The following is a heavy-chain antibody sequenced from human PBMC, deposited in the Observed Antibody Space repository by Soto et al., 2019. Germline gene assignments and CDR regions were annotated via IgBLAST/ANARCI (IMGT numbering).Heavy chain of an antibody. CDR2: IYHTGST. CDR3: ARDFPIVPSGPGDY. CDR1: GVSISSNNW. V-gene: IGHV4-4*02. D-gene: IGHD2-2*01. J-gene: IGHJ4*02. Sequence: QVQLQESGPGLVKPSGTLSLTCAVSGVSISSNNWWSWVRQSPGKGLEWIGEIYHTGSTNYNSSLKSRVTISVDKSKNQFSLKLTSVTAADTAVYYCARDFPIVPSGPGDYWGQGRLVTVSS.